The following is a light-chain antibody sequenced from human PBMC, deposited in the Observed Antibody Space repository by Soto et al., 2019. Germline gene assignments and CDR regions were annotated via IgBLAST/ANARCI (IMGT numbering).Light chain of an antibody. CDR2: WAS. Sequence: DIVMTQSPDSLAVSLGERATINCKSSQSALYSSNNKHYLTWYQQKPGQSPKLLDSWASTRDSGVPDRFSGSGSGTDFTVTISSLQAEDVAVYYCQQYYTTRTYGQGIELQIK. J-gene: IGKJ2*02. V-gene: IGKV4-1*01. CDR1: QSALYSSNNKHY. CDR3: QQYYTTRT.